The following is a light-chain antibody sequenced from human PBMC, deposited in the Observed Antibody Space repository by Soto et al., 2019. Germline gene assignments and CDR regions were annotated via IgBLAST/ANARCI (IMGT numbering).Light chain of an antibody. CDR2: ATS. J-gene: IGKJ2*01. Sequence: AIQMTQSPSSLSASVGDRVTITCRASQGIRNDLGWYQQKPGKAPKLLIYATSILQSGVPSRFSGSGSGTDFTHTISSLQPEDFATYYCLQDYDYPLTFGQGTKLEIK. CDR3: LQDYDYPLT. V-gene: IGKV1-6*01. CDR1: QGIRND.